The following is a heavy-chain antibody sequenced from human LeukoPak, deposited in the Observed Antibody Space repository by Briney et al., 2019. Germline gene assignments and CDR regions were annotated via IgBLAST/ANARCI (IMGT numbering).Heavy chain of an antibody. V-gene: IGHV1-69*10. Sequence: SVKVSCKASGYTFSSYAISWVRQAPGQGLEWMGWIIAILGIANYAQKFQGRVTITADKSTSTAYMELSSLRSEDTAVYYCARVRRGFLEWFPAQLDAFDNWGQGTMVIVSS. CDR3: ARVRRGFLEWFPAQLDAFDN. CDR1: GYTFSSYA. CDR2: IIAILGIA. D-gene: IGHD3-3*01. J-gene: IGHJ3*02.